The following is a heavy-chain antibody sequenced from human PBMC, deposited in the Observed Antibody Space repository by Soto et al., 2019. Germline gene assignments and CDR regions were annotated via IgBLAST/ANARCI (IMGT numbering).Heavy chain of an antibody. Sequence: QLQLQESGSGLVKPSQTLSLTCAVSGGSISSGGYSCNWIRQPPGKGLEWIGYIYHSGSTYYNPSLKSRVTISVDRSKNPCSLKLSSVTAADTAVYYCARGVTTVTTFDYWGQGTLVTVSS. CDR3: ARGVTTVTTFDY. J-gene: IGHJ4*02. D-gene: IGHD4-17*01. CDR1: GGSISSGGYS. CDR2: IYHSGST. V-gene: IGHV4-30-2*01.